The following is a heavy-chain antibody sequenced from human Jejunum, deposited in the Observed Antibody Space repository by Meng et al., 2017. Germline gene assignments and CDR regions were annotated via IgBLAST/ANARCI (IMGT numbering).Heavy chain of an antibody. D-gene: IGHD6-13*01. V-gene: IGHV4-30-2*03. CDR2: VFYSGTT. J-gene: IGHJ4*02. CDR1: GGPISSDGYT. CDR3: ARLANSSPDY. Sequence: QLQLQESGSGLVKPSQTLSLTCAVSGGPISSDGYTWSWIRQPPGKGLEWIASVFYSGTTYYNPSLQSRVTISIDTSKNQFSMRLTSVTATDTSVYYCARLANSSPDYWGRGTLVTVSS.